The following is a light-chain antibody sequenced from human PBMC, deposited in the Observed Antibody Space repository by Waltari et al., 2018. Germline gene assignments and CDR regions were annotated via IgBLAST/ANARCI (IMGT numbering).Light chain of an antibody. CDR1: ALTDQY. J-gene: IGLJ2*01. V-gene: IGLV3-25*03. CDR3: QSADSTGSDVV. Sequence: SYELTQPPSVTVSPGQTARNACSGDALTDQYVNWYQQRPGLAPVVVIYKDTKRPSGIPERFSGSSSGKTVTLTISGVQAEDESDYYCQSADSTGSDVVFGGGTKLTVL. CDR2: KDT.